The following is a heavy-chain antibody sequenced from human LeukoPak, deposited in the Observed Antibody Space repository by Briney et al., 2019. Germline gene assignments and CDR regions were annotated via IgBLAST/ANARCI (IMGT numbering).Heavy chain of an antibody. J-gene: IGHJ4*02. CDR2: ISGSGGST. D-gene: IGHD3-22*01. CDR1: GFTFSSYG. Sequence: GGSLRLSCAASGFTFSSYGMSGVRQAPGKGLEGVSAISGSGGSTYYADSVKGRFTISRDNSKNTLYLQMNSLRAEDTAVYYCASVDPIVVVGSRWGQGRLVTVSS. CDR3: ASVDPIVVVGSR. V-gene: IGHV3-23*01.